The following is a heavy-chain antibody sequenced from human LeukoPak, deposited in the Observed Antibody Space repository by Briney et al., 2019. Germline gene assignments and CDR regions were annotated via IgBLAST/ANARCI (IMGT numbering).Heavy chain of an antibody. Sequence: GSLRLSCAASGFTFSSFPMTWVRQAPGKGLEWVSAIGSSSAGTTYYADSVKGRFTISRDDSKNTLYLQMNSLTVEDTAVYYCAKDRGYWGQGTLVTVSS. CDR3: AKDRGY. CDR1: GFTFSSFP. J-gene: IGHJ4*02. V-gene: IGHV3-23*01. CDR2: IGSSSAGTT.